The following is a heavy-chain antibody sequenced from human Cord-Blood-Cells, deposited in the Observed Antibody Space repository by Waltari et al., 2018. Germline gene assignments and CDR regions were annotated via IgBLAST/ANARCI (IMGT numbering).Heavy chain of an antibody. D-gene: IGHD1-26*01. Sequence: QLQLLESSPGLVQPSETLSLPSTVCGGSTSSSSYYWGWIRQPPGKGLEWIGSIYYSGSTYYNPSLKSRVTISVDTSKNQFSLKLSSVTAADTAVYYCASWWSYYAFDIWGQGTMVTVSS. CDR1: GGSTSSSSYY. CDR3: ASWWSYYAFDI. CDR2: IYYSGST. J-gene: IGHJ3*02. V-gene: IGHV4-39*01.